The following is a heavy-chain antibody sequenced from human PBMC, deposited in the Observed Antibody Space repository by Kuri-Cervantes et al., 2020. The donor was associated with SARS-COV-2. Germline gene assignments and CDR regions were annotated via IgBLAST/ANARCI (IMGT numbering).Heavy chain of an antibody. J-gene: IGHJ3*02. CDR1: GFTFSSYA. D-gene: IGHD4-17*01. CDR3: TTPLEPTDYGDLGAFDI. Sequence: GESLKISCAASGFTFSSYAMSWVRQAPGKGLEWVSAISGSGGSTYYADSVKGRFTISRDNSKNTLYLQMNSLRAEDTAVYYCTTPLEPTDYGDLGAFDIWGQGTVVTVSS. V-gene: IGHV3-23*01. CDR2: ISGSGGST.